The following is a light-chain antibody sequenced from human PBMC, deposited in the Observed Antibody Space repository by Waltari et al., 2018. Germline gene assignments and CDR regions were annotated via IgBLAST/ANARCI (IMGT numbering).Light chain of an antibody. CDR1: NSDVGAYNY. Sequence: QSVLTQPPSATGSPGQSVTISCTGTNSDVGAYNYVSWYQQHPVKVPKLLIYEDTKRPSGVPDRFSGSKSVNTASLTVSGLQADDEADYYCSSYAHNNHFVFGTGTKVTVL. CDR2: EDT. CDR3: SSYAHNNHFV. V-gene: IGLV2-8*01. J-gene: IGLJ1*01.